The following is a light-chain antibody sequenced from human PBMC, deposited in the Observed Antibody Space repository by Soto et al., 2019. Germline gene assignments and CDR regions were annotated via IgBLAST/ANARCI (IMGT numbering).Light chain of an antibody. V-gene: IGKV1-9*01. Sequence: DIQLTQSPSFLSASVGDRVTITCRASQGISSHLAWYQQKPGKAPNLLIYAASTLQSGVPSRFSGSGSATEFTLTISSLQPEDFATYYCQQPNSYPFTFGPGTKVDIK. CDR2: AAS. J-gene: IGKJ3*01. CDR1: QGISSH. CDR3: QQPNSYPFT.